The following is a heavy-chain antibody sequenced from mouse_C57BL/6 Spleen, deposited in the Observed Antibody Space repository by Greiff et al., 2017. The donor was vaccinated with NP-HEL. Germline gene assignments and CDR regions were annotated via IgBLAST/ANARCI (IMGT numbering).Heavy chain of an antibody. Sequence: VQLQQSGAELVKPGASVKLSCKASGYTFTSYWMHWVKQRPGQGLEWIGMIHPNSGSTNYNEKFKSKATLTVDKSSSTAYMQLSSLTSEDSAVYYCARRDYDYAMDYWGQGTSVTVSS. V-gene: IGHV1-64*01. D-gene: IGHD2-4*01. CDR2: IHPNSGST. CDR1: GYTFTSYW. CDR3: ARRDYDYAMDY. J-gene: IGHJ4*01.